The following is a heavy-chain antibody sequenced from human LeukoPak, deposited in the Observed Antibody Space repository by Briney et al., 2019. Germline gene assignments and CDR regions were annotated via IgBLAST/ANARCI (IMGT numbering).Heavy chain of an antibody. D-gene: IGHD3-10*01. J-gene: IGHJ5*02. CDR2: ISAYNGNT. Sequence: GASVKVSCKASGGTFSSYTISWVRQAPGQGLEWMGWISAYNGNTNYAQKLQGRVTMTTDTSTSTAYMELRSLRSDDTAVYYCARDRLSIGVFDPWGQGTLVTVSS. CDR3: ARDRLSIGVFDP. V-gene: IGHV1-18*01. CDR1: GGTFSSYT.